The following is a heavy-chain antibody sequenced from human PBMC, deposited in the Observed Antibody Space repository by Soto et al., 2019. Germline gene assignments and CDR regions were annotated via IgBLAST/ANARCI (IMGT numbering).Heavy chain of an antibody. CDR2: IYWDDDK. V-gene: IGHV2-5*02. J-gene: IGHJ4*02. CDR1: GFSLSTSGVG. CDR3: ARSYGDYVHFDY. D-gene: IGHD4-17*01. Sequence: QITLKESGPPLVKPTQTLTLTCTFSGFSLSTSGVGVGWIRQPPGKALEWLALIYWDDDKRYSPSLKSRLTITKDTSKNQVVLTMTNMDPVDTATYYCARSYGDYVHFDYWGQGTLVTVSS.